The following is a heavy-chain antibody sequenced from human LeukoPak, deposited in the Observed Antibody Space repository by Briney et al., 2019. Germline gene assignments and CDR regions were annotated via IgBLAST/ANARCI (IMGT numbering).Heavy chain of an antibody. CDR3: ARVGGCTNGICYTADFDY. CDR2: ITDSGGTT. V-gene: IGHV3-23*01. CDR1: GFTFSSYA. Sequence: GGSLRLSCAASGFTFSSYAMSWVRQAPGKGLEWVSAITDSGGTTYYADSVKGRFTISRDNSKNTLYLQMNSLRAEDTAVYYCARVGGCTNGICYTADFDYWGQGTLVTVSS. J-gene: IGHJ4*02. D-gene: IGHD2-8*01.